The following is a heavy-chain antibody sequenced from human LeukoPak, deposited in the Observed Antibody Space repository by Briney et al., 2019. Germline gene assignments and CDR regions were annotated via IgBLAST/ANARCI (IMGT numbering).Heavy chain of an antibody. CDR2: IYYSGST. J-gene: IGHJ3*02. Sequence: SETLSLTCTVSGVSISSYYWSWLRQPPGKGLEWIGYIYYSGSTNYNPSLKSRVTISVDTSKNQFSLKLSSVTAADTAVYYCARSDYGAMGAFDIWGQGTMVTVSS. V-gene: IGHV4-59*01. CDR1: GVSISSYY. CDR3: ARSDYGAMGAFDI. D-gene: IGHD4-17*01.